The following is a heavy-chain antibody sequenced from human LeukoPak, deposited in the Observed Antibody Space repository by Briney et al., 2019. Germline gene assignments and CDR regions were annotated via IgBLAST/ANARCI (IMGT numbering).Heavy chain of an antibody. J-gene: IGHJ4*02. CDR3: AREGGPYRPLDY. CDR2: VNLQGST. Sequence: PSETLSLTCGVSGGSINSTNYWTWVRQPPGKGLEWIGEVNLQGSTNYNPSLMGRVALSVDMSENHISLQLTSVTAADTAVYYCAREGGPYRPLDYSGQGTLVTVSS. CDR1: GGSINSTNY. V-gene: IGHV4-4*02.